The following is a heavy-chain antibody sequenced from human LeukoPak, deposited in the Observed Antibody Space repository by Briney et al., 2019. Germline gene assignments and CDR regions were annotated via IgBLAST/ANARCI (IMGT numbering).Heavy chain of an antibody. V-gene: IGHV3-53*01. Sequence: SGRSLRLSCAVSEFTVSRNYMNWVRQAPGKGLEWVSLIYSGGGTEYADSVRGRFTISRDNSKNTLFLQMNSLRAEDTAVYYCARKTDTTVGGDYWGRGTLVTVSS. D-gene: IGHD1-26*01. CDR1: EFTVSRNY. CDR3: ARKTDTTVGGDY. J-gene: IGHJ4*02. CDR2: IYSGGGT.